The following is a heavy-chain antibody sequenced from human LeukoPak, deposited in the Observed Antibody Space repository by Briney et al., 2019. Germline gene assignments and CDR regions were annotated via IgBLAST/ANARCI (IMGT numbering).Heavy chain of an antibody. CDR2: IIPILGIA. CDR3: ARGGYSSSWYCLDY. Sequence: GGSVKVSCKASGGXFXXYAISWVRQAPGXXXXXXGRIIPILGIANYAQKFQGRVTITADKSTSTAYMELSSLRSEDTAVYYCARGGYSSSWYCLDYWGQGTLVTVSS. D-gene: IGHD6-13*01. CDR1: GGXFXXYA. J-gene: IGHJ4*02. V-gene: IGHV1-69*04.